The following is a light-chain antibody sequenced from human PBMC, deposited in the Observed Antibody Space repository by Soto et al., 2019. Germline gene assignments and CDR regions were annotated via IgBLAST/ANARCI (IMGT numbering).Light chain of an antibody. J-gene: IGKJ5*01. CDR2: GAS. Sequence: EIVMTQSPATLSVSPGERATLSCRASQSISVNLAWYQQKPGQAPRLLIYGASTRATGIPARFSGGGSGTEFTLIISSLQSEDFAVYYCQQYNNWPPGITFGQGRRLEIK. CDR3: QQYNNWPPGIT. V-gene: IGKV3-15*01. CDR1: QSISVN.